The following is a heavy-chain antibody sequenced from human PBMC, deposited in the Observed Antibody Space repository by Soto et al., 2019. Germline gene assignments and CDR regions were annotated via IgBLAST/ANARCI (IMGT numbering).Heavy chain of an antibody. CDR1: GFTFSSYA. Sequence: GGSLRLSCAASGFTFSSYAMSWFRQAPGKGLEWVSAISGSGGSTYYADSVKGRFTISRDNSKNTLYLQMNSLRAEDTAVYYCAKEKASSIAARLDYWGQGTLVTVSS. CDR2: ISGSGGST. V-gene: IGHV3-23*01. CDR3: AKEKASSIAARLDY. D-gene: IGHD6-6*01. J-gene: IGHJ4*02.